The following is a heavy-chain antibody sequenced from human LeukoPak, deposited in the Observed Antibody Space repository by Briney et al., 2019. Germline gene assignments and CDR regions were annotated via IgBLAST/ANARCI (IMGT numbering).Heavy chain of an antibody. J-gene: IGHJ5*02. CDR1: GFTFSSYR. V-gene: IGHV3-74*01. Sequence: GGSLRLSCAASGFTFSSYRMNWVRQAPGKGLVWVSRIKSDGSTIYADSVKGRFTISRDNAKNTLYLQMKSLRAEDTAIYYCARAVTYFYGSVTYDWFDPWGQGTLVTVSS. CDR3: ARAVTYFYGSVTYDWFDP. CDR2: IKSDGST. D-gene: IGHD3-10*01.